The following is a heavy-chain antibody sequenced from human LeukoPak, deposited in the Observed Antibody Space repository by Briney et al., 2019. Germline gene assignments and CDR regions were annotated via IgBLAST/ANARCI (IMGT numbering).Heavy chain of an antibody. CDR1: GYTFTSYD. D-gene: IGHD6-13*01. J-gene: IGHJ6*02. CDR2: MNPNSGNT. Sequence: GASVKVSCKASGYTFTSYDINWVRQAAGQGLEWMGWMNPNSGNTGYAQKFQGRVTMTRNTSISTAYMELSSLRSEDTAVYYCARGDGPYSSSWYRYYYYYYGMDVWGQGTTVTVSS. CDR3: ARGDGPYSSSWYRYYYYYYGMDV. V-gene: IGHV1-8*01.